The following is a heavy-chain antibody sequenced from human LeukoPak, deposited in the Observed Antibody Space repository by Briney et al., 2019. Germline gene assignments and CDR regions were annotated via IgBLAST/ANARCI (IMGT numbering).Heavy chain of an antibody. Sequence: GGSLRLSCAASGFAFSSYDMGWVRQAPGKRLEWVSSLTTDGGSTEYADSVKGRFTISRDNSKNTLYLQMNSLRAEDTALYFCAKSLVRWAFDYWGRGALVSVSS. J-gene: IGHJ4*01. D-gene: IGHD1-26*01. CDR2: LTTDGGST. V-gene: IGHV3-23*01. CDR1: GFAFSSYD. CDR3: AKSLVRWAFDY.